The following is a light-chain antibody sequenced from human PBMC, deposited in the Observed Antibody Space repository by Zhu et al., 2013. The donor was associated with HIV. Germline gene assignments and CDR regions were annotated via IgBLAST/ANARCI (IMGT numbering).Light chain of an antibody. V-gene: IGKV3-15*01. Sequence: EIVMTQSPGTLSVSPGERATLSCRASQSVSDNLAWYQQKPGQTPRLLIYAASTRATGIPARFSGSGSGTEFTLTISSLQSEDFAVYYCQQYGSSPSITFGQGTRLETK. CDR1: QSVSDN. CDR2: AAS. CDR3: QQYGSSPSIT. J-gene: IGKJ5*01.